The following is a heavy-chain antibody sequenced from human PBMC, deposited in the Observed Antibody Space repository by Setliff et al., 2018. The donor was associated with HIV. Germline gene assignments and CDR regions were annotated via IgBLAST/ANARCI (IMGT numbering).Heavy chain of an antibody. V-gene: IGHV3-72*01. CDR3: AVWIREVIS. J-gene: IGHJ5*02. Sequence: PVGSLRLSCAASGFTFSDHYMDWVRQAPGKGLEWVGRTKNKDNSFTTEYAASVKGRFTISRDDSKNSLSLHMNSLKTEDTAVYYCAVWIREVISWGRGTLVTVSS. CDR2: TKNKDNSFTT. D-gene: IGHD3-10*01. CDR1: GFTFSDHY.